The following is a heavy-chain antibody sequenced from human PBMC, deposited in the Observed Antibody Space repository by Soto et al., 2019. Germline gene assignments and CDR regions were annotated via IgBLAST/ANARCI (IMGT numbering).Heavy chain of an antibody. CDR2: ISGSGGST. CDR1: GFTFSSYA. CDR3: EKVGYSSSWYPLLDY. J-gene: IGHJ4*02. V-gene: IGHV3-23*01. Sequence: PGGSLRLSCAASGFTFSSYAMSWVRQAPGKGLEWVSAISGSGGSTYYADSVKGRFTISRDNSKNTLYLQMNSLRAEDTAVYYCEKVGYSSSWYPLLDYWGQGTLVTVSS. D-gene: IGHD6-13*01.